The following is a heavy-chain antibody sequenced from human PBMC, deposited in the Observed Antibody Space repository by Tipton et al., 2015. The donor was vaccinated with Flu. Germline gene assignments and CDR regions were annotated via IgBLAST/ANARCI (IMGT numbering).Heavy chain of an antibody. CDR1: GGSISSGNW. J-gene: IGHJ4*02. Sequence: TLSLTCAVSGGSISSGNWWGWVRQPPEKGLEWIGEIYHSGTPNYNPSLKTRVTISLDKSKNRFSLRLSSVTAADTAVYYCARADNSGYYGWPYYFDYWCQGTLVTVSS. D-gene: IGHD3-22*01. V-gene: IGHV4-4*02. CDR3: ARADNSGYYGWPYYFDY. CDR2: IYHSGTP.